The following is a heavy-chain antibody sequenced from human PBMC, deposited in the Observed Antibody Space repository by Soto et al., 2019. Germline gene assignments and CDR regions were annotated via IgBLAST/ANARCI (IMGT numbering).Heavy chain of an antibody. CDR2: IYLDDDK. D-gene: IGHD1-1*01. CDR1: GFSFSTSGVG. CDR3: AHRSTNADRSMFNWFDP. V-gene: IGHV2-5*02. J-gene: IGHJ5*02. Sequence: QITVKESGPTLVKPTQTLTLTCSFSGFSFSTSGVGVGWIRQPPGKALEWLAVIYLDDDKRYSPALKSRLTIRKESFKNPVVLTMTDMDPADTATYYGAHRSTNADRSMFNWFDPWGQGTLVTVSS.